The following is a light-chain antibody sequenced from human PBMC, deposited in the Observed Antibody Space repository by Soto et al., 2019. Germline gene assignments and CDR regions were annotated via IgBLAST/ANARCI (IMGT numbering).Light chain of an antibody. V-gene: IGKV1-5*03. CDR3: QQYNSYRT. J-gene: IGKJ1*01. CDR2: KAS. Sequence: DIQMTQSPSTLSASVGDRVTITCRASQSISSWLAWYQQKPGKAPKLLIYKASSLESGVPSRFSGSGSGTEFTLTISILQPDDFATYYCQQYNSYRTCGQGTKVEIK. CDR1: QSISSW.